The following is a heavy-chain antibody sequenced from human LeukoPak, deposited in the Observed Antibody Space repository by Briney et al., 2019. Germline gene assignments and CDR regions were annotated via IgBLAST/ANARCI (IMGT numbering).Heavy chain of an antibody. Sequence: SETLSLTCTVSGGSISSYYWSWIWQTPGKGLEWIGYIYSSGSTNYNPSLKSRVTISVDRSKNQFSLKLTSVTAADTAVYYCARARYYDSSGYPPSCWFDPWGQGTLVTVSS. CDR1: GGSISSYY. V-gene: IGHV4-59*01. CDR3: ARARYYDSSGYPPSCWFDP. CDR2: IYSSGST. J-gene: IGHJ5*02. D-gene: IGHD3-22*01.